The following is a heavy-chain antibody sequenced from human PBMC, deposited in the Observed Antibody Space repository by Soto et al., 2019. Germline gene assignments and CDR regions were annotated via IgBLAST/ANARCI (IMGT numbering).Heavy chain of an antibody. D-gene: IGHD6-6*01. V-gene: IGHV1-18*01. CDR2: ISAYNGNT. Sequence: QVQLVQSGAEVKTPGASVRVSCTASGYTFINYGITWVRQAPGQGLEWMGWISAYNGNTNYEDNLQDRITMTTDSSPSTVSMGVRNLRSDDTAVDYCARVGTGYTSSSPHFFDSWSQGCLVTVSS. J-gene: IGHJ4*02. CDR1: GYTFINYG. CDR3: ARVGTGYTSSSPHFFDS.